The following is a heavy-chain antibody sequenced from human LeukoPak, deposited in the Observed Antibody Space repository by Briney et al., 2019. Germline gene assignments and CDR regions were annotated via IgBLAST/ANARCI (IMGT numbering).Heavy chain of an antibody. D-gene: IGHD3-3*01. V-gene: IGHV4-4*09. J-gene: IGHJ3*01. CDR2: IHTSGSN. CDR3: ARLSAAVHLGAFDL. Sequence: EPSETLSLTCAVSGVSISPYYWAWIRQPPGKGLEWIGYIHTSGSNNQYPSLKSRVTISVDKSKNHLSLRLTSVTAADTAVYYCARLSAAVHLGAFDLWGQGTMVTVSS. CDR1: GVSISPYY.